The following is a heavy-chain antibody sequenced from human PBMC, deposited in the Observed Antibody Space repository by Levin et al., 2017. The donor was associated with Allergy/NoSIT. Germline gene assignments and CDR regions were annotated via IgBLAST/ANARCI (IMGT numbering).Heavy chain of an antibody. J-gene: IGHJ4*02. CDR3: VKNLGGSNDY. CDR1: AFSVSIND. V-gene: IGHV3-53*01. Sequence: PGGSLRLSCAASAFSVSINDMSWVRQAPGKGQAWVSFIHSNGNTFYADSVKGRFTMSRDTSKNTLYLQMNSLRAEDAAVYYCVKNLGGSNDYWGQGTLVTVSS. CDR2: IHSNGNT.